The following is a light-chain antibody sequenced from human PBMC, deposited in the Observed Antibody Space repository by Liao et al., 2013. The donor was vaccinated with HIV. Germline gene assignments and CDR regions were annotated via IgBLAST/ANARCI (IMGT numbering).Light chain of an antibody. CDR2: QDT. Sequence: YELTQPPSVSVSPGQTATITCSGEKLGDKYAAWYQQKPGQSPVVVIYQDTKRPSGIPERFSGSNSGNTATLTISGTQAMDEADYYCQAWDSNTVVFGGGTKLTVL. V-gene: IGLV3-1*01. CDR3: QAWDSNTVV. CDR1: KLGDKY. J-gene: IGLJ3*02.